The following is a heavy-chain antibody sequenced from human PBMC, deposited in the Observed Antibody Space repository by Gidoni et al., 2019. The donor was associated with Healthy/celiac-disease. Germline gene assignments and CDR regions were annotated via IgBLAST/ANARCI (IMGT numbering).Heavy chain of an antibody. CDR1: GFTFSSYG. V-gene: IGHV3-30*18. CDR3: AKDRFMGYCSGGSCSYYFDY. CDR2: ISYDGSNK. J-gene: IGHJ4*02. Sequence: GFTFSSYGMHWVRQAPGKGLEWVAVISYDGSNKYYADSVKGRFTISRDNSKNTLYLQMNSLRAEDTAVYYCAKDRFMGYCSGGSCSYYFDYWGQGTLVTVSS. D-gene: IGHD2-15*01.